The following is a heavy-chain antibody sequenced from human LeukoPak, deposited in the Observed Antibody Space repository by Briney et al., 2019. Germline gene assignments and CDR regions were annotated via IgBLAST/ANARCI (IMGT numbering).Heavy chain of an antibody. CDR2: INHSGST. J-gene: IGHJ5*02. Sequence: SETLSLTCAVYGGSFSGYYWSWIRQPPGKGLEWIGEINHSGSTNYNPSLKSRVTISVDTSKNQFSLKLSSVTAADTAVYYCARVAYYDYVWGSYRPNWFDPWGQGTLVTVSS. CDR1: GGSFSGYY. CDR3: ARVAYYDYVWGSYRPNWFDP. D-gene: IGHD3-16*02. V-gene: IGHV4-34*01.